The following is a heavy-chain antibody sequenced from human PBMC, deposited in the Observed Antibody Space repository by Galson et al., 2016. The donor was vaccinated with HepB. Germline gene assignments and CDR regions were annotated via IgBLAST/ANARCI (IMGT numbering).Heavy chain of an antibody. Sequence: TLSLTCAVSGDSISSRDHSWSWIRQPPGKGLEWIGYIFHKGSTYYNPSLKSRVAISVDTSKNQFSLKLSSVTAADTAVYYCARGNDYFDYWGQGSLVTVSS. CDR1: GDSISSRDHS. V-gene: IGHV4-30-2*01. CDR3: ARGNDYFDY. J-gene: IGHJ4*02. CDR2: IFHKGST.